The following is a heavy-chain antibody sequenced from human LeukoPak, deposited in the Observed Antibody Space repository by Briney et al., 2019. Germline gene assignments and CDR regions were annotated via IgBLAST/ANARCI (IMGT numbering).Heavy chain of an antibody. CDR1: GFTFSSYA. CDR2: ISYDGSNK. Sequence: GGSLRLSCAASGFTFSSYAMHWVRQAPGKGLEWVAVISYDGSNKYYADSVKGRFTISRDNSKNTLYLQMNSLRAEDTAVYYCAKDPPYYGSGSYVSSWFDPWGQGTLVTVSS. CDR3: AKDPPYYGSGSYVSSWFDP. V-gene: IGHV3-30*04. J-gene: IGHJ5*02. D-gene: IGHD3-10*01.